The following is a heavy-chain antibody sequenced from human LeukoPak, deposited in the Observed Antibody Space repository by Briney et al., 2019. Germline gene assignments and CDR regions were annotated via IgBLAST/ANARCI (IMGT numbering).Heavy chain of an antibody. CDR1: GGSITSYY. D-gene: IGHD1-1*01. V-gene: IGHV4-4*07. CDR3: ARDNPVPNDAFDI. Sequence: PSETLSLTCTVSGGSITSYYWSWIRQPAGRGLEWIGRIYTSGSTNYNPSLKSRVTMSVDTSKNQFSLKLSSVTAADTAVYYCARDNPVPNDAFDIWGQGTMVTVSS. J-gene: IGHJ3*02. CDR2: IYTSGST.